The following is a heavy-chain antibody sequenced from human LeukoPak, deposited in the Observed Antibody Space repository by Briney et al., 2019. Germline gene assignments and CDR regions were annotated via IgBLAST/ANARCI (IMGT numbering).Heavy chain of an antibody. D-gene: IGHD3-3*01. J-gene: IGHJ6*02. CDR2: MNPNSGNT. CDR3: ARLKVRYPSSIFGVVTAVNYYGMDV. Sequence: ASVKVSCKASGYTFTSYGINWVRQATGQGLEWMGWMNPNSGNTGYAQKFQGRVTMTRNTSISTAYMELSSLRSEDTAVYYCARLKVRYPSSIFGVVTAVNYYGMDVWGQGTTVTVSS. CDR1: GYTFTSYG. V-gene: IGHV1-8*02.